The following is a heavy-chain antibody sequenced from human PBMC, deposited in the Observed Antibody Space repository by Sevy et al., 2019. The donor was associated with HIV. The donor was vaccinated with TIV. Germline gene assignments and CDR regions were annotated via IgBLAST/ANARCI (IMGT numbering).Heavy chain of an antibody. V-gene: IGHV1-24*01. CDR1: GSTLSQLS. CDR3: ETTKDYYDSSGYPFDY. D-gene: IGHD3-22*01. Sequence: ASVKVSCKVSGSTLSQLSMHWVRQAPGKGLEWMGSFDPEDGETIYAQKFQGRLTMTEDTSTDTAYMELSSLRSEDTAVYYCETTKDYYDSSGYPFDYWGQVTLVTVSS. CDR2: FDPEDGET. J-gene: IGHJ4*02.